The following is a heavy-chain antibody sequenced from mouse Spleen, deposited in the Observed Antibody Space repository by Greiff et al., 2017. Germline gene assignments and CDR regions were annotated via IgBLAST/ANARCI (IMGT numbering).Heavy chain of an antibody. CDR2: INPYNGDT. D-gene: IGHD2-5*01. J-gene: IGHJ3*01. V-gene: IGHV1-20*01. CDR1: GYSFTGYF. Sequence: EVQLQQSGPELVKPGDSVKISCKASGYSFTGYFMNWVMQSHGKSLEWIGRINPYNGDTFYNQKFKGKATLTVDKSSSTAHMELRSLTSEDSAVYYCARGGYSNYVGVAYWGQGTLVTVSA. CDR3: ARGGYSNYVGVAY.